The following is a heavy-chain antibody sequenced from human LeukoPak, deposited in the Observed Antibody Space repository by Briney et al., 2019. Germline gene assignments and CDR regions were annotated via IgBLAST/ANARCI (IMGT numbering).Heavy chain of an antibody. CDR2: ISSSSSYI. V-gene: IGHV3-21*01. D-gene: IGHD1-26*01. J-gene: IGHJ3*02. CDR3: ARDREFGGSYWIPDAFDI. CDR1: GFTFSSYS. Sequence: GGSLRLSCAASGFTFSSYSMNWVRQAPGKGLEWVSSISSSSSYIYYADSVKGRSTISRDNAKNSLYLQMNSLRAEDTAVYYCARDREFGGSYWIPDAFDIWGQGTMVTVSS.